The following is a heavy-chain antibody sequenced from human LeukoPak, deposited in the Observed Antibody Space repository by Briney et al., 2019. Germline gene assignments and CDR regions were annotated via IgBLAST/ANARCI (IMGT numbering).Heavy chain of an antibody. D-gene: IGHD3-22*01. Sequence: ASVKVSCKASGYTFTSYGISWVRQAPGQGLEWMGWISAYNGNTNYAQKLQGRVTMTTDTSTSTAYMELSSLRSEDTAVYYCAREKDYYDSSGFPDAFDIWGQGTMVTVSS. V-gene: IGHV1-18*01. CDR3: AREKDYYDSSGFPDAFDI. CDR2: ISAYNGNT. CDR1: GYTFTSYG. J-gene: IGHJ3*02.